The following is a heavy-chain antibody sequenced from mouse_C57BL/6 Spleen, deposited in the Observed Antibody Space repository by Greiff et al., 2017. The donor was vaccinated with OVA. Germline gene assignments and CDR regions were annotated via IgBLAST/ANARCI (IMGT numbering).Heavy chain of an antibody. V-gene: IGHV5-6*01. J-gene: IGHJ2*01. CDR2: ISSGGSYT. Sequence: EVKLVESGGDLVKPGGSLKLSCAASGFTFSSYGMSWVRQTPDKRLEWVATISSGGSYTYYPDSVKGRFTISRENAKNTLYLQMSSLKSEDTAMYYCARHSSGSSGDYWGQGTTLTVSS. D-gene: IGHD1-1*01. CDR1: GFTFSSYG. CDR3: ARHSSGSSGDY.